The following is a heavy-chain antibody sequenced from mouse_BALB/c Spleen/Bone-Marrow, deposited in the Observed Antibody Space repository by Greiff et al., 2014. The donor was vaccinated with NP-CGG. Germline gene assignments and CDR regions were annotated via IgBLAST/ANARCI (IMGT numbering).Heavy chain of an antibody. CDR2: INPSNGRT. Sequence: QVQLQQSGVELVKPGASVKLSCKASGYTFTSYWMHWVKQRPGQGLEWIGEINPSNGRTNYNEKFKSKATLTVDKSSSTAYMQLSSLTSEDSAVYYCARYATATYWFAYWGQGTLVTVSA. CDR1: GYTFTSYW. V-gene: IGHV1S81*02. D-gene: IGHD1-2*01. CDR3: ARYATATYWFAY. J-gene: IGHJ3*01.